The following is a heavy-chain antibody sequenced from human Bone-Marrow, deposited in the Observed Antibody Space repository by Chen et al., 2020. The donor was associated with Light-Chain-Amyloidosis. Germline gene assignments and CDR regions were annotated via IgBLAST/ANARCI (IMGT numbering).Heavy chain of an antibody. J-gene: IGHJ6*02. CDR2: ISGSGVTT. CDR1: GFSFAKFT. CDR3: AKSQGSTWSYYYYAMDV. Sequence: EGQLLESGGGLGQPGGSLRVSCAASGFSFAKFTMNWVRQAPGRGPEWVLAISGSGVTTYYSDSVKGRFTISRDNLNNTVFLQMDSLRAEDTAIYYCAKSQGSTWSYYYYAMDVWGQGTTVTVSS. D-gene: IGHD6-13*01. V-gene: IGHV3-23*01.